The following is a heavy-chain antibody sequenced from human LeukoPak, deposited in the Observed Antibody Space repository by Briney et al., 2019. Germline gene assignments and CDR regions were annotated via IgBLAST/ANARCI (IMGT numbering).Heavy chain of an antibody. Sequence: GGSLRLSCAASGFTFSSYGLHWVRQAPGKGLEWVAVISYDGSNKYYADSVKGRFTISRDNSKNTLYLQMNSLRAEDTAVYYCAKGVDYWGQGTLVTVSS. V-gene: IGHV3-30*18. CDR1: GFTFSSYG. CDR2: ISYDGSNK. J-gene: IGHJ4*02. CDR3: AKGVDY.